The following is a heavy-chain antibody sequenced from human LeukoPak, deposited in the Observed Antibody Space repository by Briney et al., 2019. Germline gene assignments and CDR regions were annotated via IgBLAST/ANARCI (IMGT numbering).Heavy chain of an antibody. V-gene: IGHV3-23*01. J-gene: IGHJ4*02. CDR2: ISGRGDFT. CDR1: GFTFYKSA. D-gene: IGHD3-3*01. Sequence: GSLRLSCSASGFTFYKSAMTWVRQAPGTGLEWVSAISGRGDFTYYADSVKGRFTISRDNSRNILYLRMSSLRADDTAVYYCARREAEESGPIDYWGQGTLDTVSS. CDR3: ARREAEESGPIDY.